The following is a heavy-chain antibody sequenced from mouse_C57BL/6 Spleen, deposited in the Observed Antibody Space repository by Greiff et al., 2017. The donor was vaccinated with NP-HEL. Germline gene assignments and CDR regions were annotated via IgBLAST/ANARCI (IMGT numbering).Heavy chain of an antibody. V-gene: IGHV1-18*01. Sequence: VQLQQSGPELVKPGASVKIPCKASGYTFTDYNMDWVKQSHGKSLEWIGDINPNNGGTIYNQKFKGKATLTVDKSSSTAYKELSSLTTEETAVYYCERWGNLYAMDYWGQGTSVTVSS. CDR1: GYTFTDYN. D-gene: IGHD2-1*01. CDR3: ERWGNLYAMDY. J-gene: IGHJ4*01. CDR2: INPNNGGT.